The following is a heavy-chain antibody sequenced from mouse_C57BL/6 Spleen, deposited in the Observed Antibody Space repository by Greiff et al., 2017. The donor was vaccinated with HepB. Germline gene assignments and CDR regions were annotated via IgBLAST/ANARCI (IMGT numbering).Heavy chain of an antibody. D-gene: IGHD1-1*01. CDR1: GYTFTNYW. Sequence: QVQLKESGAELVRPGTSVKMSCKASGYTFTNYWIGWAKQRPGHGLEWIGDIYPGGGYTNYNEKFKGKATLTADKSSSTAYMQFSSLTSEDSAIYYCAKYGIGYYAMDYWGQGTSVTVSS. V-gene: IGHV1-63*01. CDR2: IYPGGGYT. J-gene: IGHJ4*01. CDR3: AKYGIGYYAMDY.